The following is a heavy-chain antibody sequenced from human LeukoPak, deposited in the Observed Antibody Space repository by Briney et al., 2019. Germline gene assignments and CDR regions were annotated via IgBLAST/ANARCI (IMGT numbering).Heavy chain of an antibody. D-gene: IGHD2-2*01. CDR2: ISYDGSNK. CDR3: ARVRCSSTSCYYYYYGMDV. J-gene: IGHJ6*02. Sequence: GGSLRLSCAASGFTFSSYAVHWVRQAPGKGLEWVAVISYDGSNKYYADSVKGRFTISRDNSKNTLYLQMNSLRAEDTAVYYCARVRCSSTSCYYYYYGMDVWGQGTTVTVSS. V-gene: IGHV3-30-3*01. CDR1: GFTFSSYA.